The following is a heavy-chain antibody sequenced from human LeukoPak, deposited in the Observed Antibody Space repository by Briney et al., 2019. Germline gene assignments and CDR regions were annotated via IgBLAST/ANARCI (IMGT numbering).Heavy chain of an antibody. CDR2: IHYSGST. CDR1: GGSISSGDYY. Sequence: SQTLSLTCTVSGGSISSGDYYWSWIRQPPGKGLEWIGYIHYSGSTYYNPSLKSRVTISVDTSKNQFSLKLSSVTAADTAVYYCARGSRTVTPYWYFDLWGRGTLVTVSS. J-gene: IGHJ2*01. V-gene: IGHV4-30-4*01. CDR3: ARGSRTVTPYWYFDL. D-gene: IGHD4-17*01.